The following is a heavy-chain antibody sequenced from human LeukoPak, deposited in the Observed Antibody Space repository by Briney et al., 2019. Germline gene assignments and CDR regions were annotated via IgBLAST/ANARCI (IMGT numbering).Heavy chain of an antibody. D-gene: IGHD1-26*01. Sequence: SETLSLTCAVSGYSISSGFYWGWIRQPPGKGLEWIGSIYHSGSTYYNPPLKSRVTISVDTSKNQFSLKLSSVTAADTAVYYCARLELGATSLVWFDPWGQGTLVTVSS. CDR2: IYHSGST. J-gene: IGHJ5*02. V-gene: IGHV4-38-2*01. CDR1: GYSISSGFY. CDR3: ARLELGATSLVWFDP.